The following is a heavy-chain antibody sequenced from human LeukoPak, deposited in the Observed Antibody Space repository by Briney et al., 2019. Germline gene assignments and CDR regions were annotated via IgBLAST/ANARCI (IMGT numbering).Heavy chain of an antibody. CDR1: GFTFSSYA. Sequence: GGSLRLSCAASGFTFSSYAMTWVRQAPGKGLEWVSSISRSSSYIYYADSVKGRFTISRDNAKNSLYLQMNSLRAEDTAVYYCARDLGRLRPYYFDYWGQGTLVTVSS. CDR3: ARDLGRLRPYYFDY. D-gene: IGHD5-12*01. CDR2: ISRSSSYI. V-gene: IGHV3-21*01. J-gene: IGHJ4*02.